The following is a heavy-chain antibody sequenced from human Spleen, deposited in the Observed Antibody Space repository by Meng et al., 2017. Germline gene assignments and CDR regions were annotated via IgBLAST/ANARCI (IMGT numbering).Heavy chain of an antibody. J-gene: IGHJ4*02. D-gene: IGHD6-19*01. CDR3: AKSPVAGTIFDS. V-gene: IGHV5-51*01. CDR2: IYPGDSDT. CDR1: GYRSSNFW. Sequence: VQLVQSGAEVKKPGESLKISCEASGYRSSNFWIAWVRQMPGKGLEWMGIIYPGDSDTRYSPSFQGQVTISADKSITTAYLQWSSLKASDTATYYCAKSPVAGTIFDSWGQGTLVTVSS.